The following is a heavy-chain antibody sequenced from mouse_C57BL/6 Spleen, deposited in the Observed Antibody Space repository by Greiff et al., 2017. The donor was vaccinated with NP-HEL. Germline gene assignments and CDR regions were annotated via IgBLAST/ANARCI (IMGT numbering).Heavy chain of an antibody. D-gene: IGHD2-4*01. J-gene: IGHJ3*01. CDR3: AREAGDYEGWFAY. V-gene: IGHV1-82*01. CDR2: IYPGDGDT. CDR1: GYAFSSSW. Sequence: QVQLKESGPELVKPGASVKISCKASGYAFSSSWMNWVKQRPGKGLEWIGRIYPGDGDTNYNGKFKGKATLTADKSSSTAYMQLSSLTSEDSAVYFCAREAGDYEGWFAYWGQGTLVTVSA.